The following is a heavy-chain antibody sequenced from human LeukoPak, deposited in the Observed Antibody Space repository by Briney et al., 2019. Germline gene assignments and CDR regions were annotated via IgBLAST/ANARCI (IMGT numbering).Heavy chain of an antibody. D-gene: IGHD2-2*01. CDR1: GYIFNNFD. Sequence: ASVKVSCKASGYIFNNFDINWVRQAPGQGLEWMGWMSPVSGIGGSAQRFQGRVTLTRDTSISTAYMEVSNLRSDDTAFYYCARAPMGTAALYWGQGTLVTVSS. J-gene: IGHJ4*02. CDR2: MSPVSGIG. CDR3: ARAPMGTAALY. V-gene: IGHV1-8*01.